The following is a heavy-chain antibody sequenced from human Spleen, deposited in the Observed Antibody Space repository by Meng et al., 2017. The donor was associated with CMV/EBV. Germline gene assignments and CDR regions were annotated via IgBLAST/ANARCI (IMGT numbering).Heavy chain of an antibody. CDR2: ISSSAANI. V-gene: IGHV3-11*04. D-gene: IGHD1-1*01. CDR1: GFTFSDYY. Sequence: SCAASGFTFSDYYMSWIRQAPGKGLEWVSYISSSAANIYYADSVKGRFTISRDNAQNSLYLQMNSLRAEDTAVYYCARFRRGTSGTTRAFDIWGQGTMVTVSS. CDR3: ARFRRGTSGTTRAFDI. J-gene: IGHJ3*02.